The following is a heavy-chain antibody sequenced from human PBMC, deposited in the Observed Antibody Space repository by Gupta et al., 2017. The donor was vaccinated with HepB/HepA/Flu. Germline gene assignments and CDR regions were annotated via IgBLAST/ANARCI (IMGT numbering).Heavy chain of an antibody. J-gene: IGHJ4*02. V-gene: IGHV3-64*01. CDR2: ISSNGGST. CDR1: GFTFSSYA. Sequence: EVQLVESGGGLVQPGGSLRLSCAASGFTFSSYAMHWVRQAPGKGLEYVSAISSNGGSTYYANSVKGRFTISRDNSKNTLYLQMGSLRAEDMAVYYCARDAGMGCRRTSSGPDYWGQGTLVTVSS. D-gene: IGHD6-19*01. CDR3: ARDAGMGCRRTSSGPDY.